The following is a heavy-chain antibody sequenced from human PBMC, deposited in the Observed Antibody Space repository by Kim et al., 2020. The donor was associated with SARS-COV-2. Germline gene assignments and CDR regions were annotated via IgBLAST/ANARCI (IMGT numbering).Heavy chain of an antibody. D-gene: IGHD2-15*01. CDR3: ARSRDSGGQSGVHDY. CDR1: GGSISSSTSY. Sequence: SETLSLTYSVSGGSISSSTSYWGWIRQPPGKGLEWIGSIFYRGNTYYNPSLKNRLTISVDTSKSQYSLRLSSVTAADTAVYYCARSRDSGGQSGVHDYWGQGTLVTVSS. J-gene: IGHJ4*02. CDR2: IFYRGNT. V-gene: IGHV4-39*01.